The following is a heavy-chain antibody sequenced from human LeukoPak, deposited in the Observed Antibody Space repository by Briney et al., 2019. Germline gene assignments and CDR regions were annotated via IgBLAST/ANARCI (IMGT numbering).Heavy chain of an antibody. Sequence: SETLSLTCTVSGGSISSYYWSWIRQPPGKGLEWIGYIYYSGSTNYNPSLKSRVTISVDTSKNQFSLKLSSVTAADTAVYYCARTVRGAFDICGQGTMVTVSS. D-gene: IGHD3-10*01. J-gene: IGHJ3*02. V-gene: IGHV4-59*01. CDR3: ARTVRGAFDI. CDR1: GGSISSYY. CDR2: IYYSGST.